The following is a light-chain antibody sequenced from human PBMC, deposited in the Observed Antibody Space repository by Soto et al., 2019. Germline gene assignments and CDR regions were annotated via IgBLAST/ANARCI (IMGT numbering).Light chain of an antibody. Sequence: QSVLTQPPSVSGPPGQRVTISCTGSSSNIGAGYDVHWYQQLPGTAPKLLIYGNSNRPSGVPDRFSGSKSGTSASLAITGLQAEDEADYYCQSYDSSLSGSEVFGGGTKLTVL. CDR3: QSYDSSLSGSEV. J-gene: IGLJ2*01. V-gene: IGLV1-40*01. CDR2: GNS. CDR1: SSNIGAGYD.